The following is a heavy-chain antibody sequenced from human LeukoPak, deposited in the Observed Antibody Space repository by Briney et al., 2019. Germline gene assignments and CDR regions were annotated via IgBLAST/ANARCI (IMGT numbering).Heavy chain of an antibody. J-gene: IGHJ3*02. CDR2: ISWNSGSI. CDR3: AKDYYDSSYDAFDI. CDR1: GFTFDDYA. D-gene: IGHD3-22*01. V-gene: IGHV3-9*01. Sequence: PGGSLRLSCAAFGFTFDDYAMHWVRQAPGKGLEWVSGISWNSGSIGYADSVKGRFTISRDNAKNSLYLQMNSLRAEDTALYYCAKDYYDSSYDAFDIWGQGTMVTVSS.